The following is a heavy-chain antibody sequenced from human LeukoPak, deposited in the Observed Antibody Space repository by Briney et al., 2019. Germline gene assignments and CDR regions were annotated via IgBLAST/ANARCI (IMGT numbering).Heavy chain of an antibody. CDR3: ARHVYDVVVPAAQEYYFDY. CDR1: GGSISSYY. Sequence: SETLSLTCTVSGGSISSYYWSWIRQPPGKGLEWIGYIYTSGSTNYNPSLKSRVTISVDTSKNQFSLKLSSVTAAGTAVYYCARHVYDVVVPAAQEYYFDYWGQGTLVTVSS. CDR2: IYTSGST. D-gene: IGHD2-2*01. J-gene: IGHJ4*02. V-gene: IGHV4-4*09.